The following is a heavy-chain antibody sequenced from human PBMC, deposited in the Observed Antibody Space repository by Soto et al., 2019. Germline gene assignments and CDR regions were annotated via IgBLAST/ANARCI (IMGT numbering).Heavy chain of an antibody. J-gene: IGHJ4*02. Sequence: PSETLSLTCAVSGGSISSGGYSWSWIRQPPGKGLEWIGYIYNSGSTYYNPSLKSRVTISVDRSKNQFSLKLSSVTAADTAVYYCARGSGYPFDYWGQGTLVTVSS. CDR1: GGSISSGGYS. CDR3: ARGSGYPFDY. CDR2: IYNSGST. D-gene: IGHD3-22*01. V-gene: IGHV4-30-2*01.